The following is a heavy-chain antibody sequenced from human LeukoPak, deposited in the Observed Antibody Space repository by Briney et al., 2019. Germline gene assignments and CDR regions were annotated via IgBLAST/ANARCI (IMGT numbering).Heavy chain of an antibody. D-gene: IGHD3-16*02. V-gene: IGHV4-34*01. CDR1: GGSFSGYY. CDR3: ARGTSWPARYIYYYYYMDV. CDR2: INHIGST. J-gene: IGHJ6*03. Sequence: PSETLSLTCAVYGGSFSGYYWSWIRQPPGKGLEWIGEINHIGSTNYNPSLKSRVTISVDTSKNQFSLKLSSVTAADTAVYYCARGTSWPARYIYYYYYMDVWGKGTTVTVSS.